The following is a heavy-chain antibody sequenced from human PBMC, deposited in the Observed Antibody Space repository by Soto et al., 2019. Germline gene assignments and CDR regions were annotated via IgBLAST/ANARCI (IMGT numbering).Heavy chain of an antibody. D-gene: IGHD3-22*01. CDR3: ARRYDFDRLLDL. J-gene: IGHJ5*02. V-gene: IGHV5-51*01. CDR1: GYTFTSYW. CDR2: IYPGDSDT. Sequence: GESLKISCKGSGYTFTSYWIGWVRQMPGKGLEWMGFIYPGDSDTRYSPSFQGQVTMSADKSIGTAYLQWNNLEASDTAMYYCARRYDFDRLLDLWGQGTLVTVSS.